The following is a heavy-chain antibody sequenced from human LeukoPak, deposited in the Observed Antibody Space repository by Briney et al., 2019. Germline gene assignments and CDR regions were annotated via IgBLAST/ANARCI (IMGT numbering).Heavy chain of an antibody. V-gene: IGHV3-21*01. CDR3: ARDRTHSSSWYEVVDYFDY. CDR2: ISSSSSYI. CDR1: GFTFSSYS. D-gene: IGHD6-13*01. J-gene: IGHJ4*02. Sequence: GGSLRLSCAASGFTFSSYSMNWVRQAPGKGLEWVSSISSSSSYIYYADSVKGRFTISRDHAKNSLYLQMNSLRAEDTAVYYCARDRTHSSSWYEVVDYFDYWGQGTLVTVSS.